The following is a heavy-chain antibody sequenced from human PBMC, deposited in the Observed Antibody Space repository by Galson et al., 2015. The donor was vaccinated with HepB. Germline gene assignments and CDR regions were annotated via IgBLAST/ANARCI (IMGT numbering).Heavy chain of an antibody. J-gene: IGHJ4*02. D-gene: IGHD3-10*01. Sequence: SVKVSCKASGYTFTSYAMNWVRQAPGQGLEWMGWINTNTGNPTYAQGFTGRFVFSLDASVSTAYLQISSLKAEDTAVYYCARNSHRYYGSGSFPYYFDYWGQGTLVTVSS. CDR2: INTNTGNP. CDR1: GYTFTSYA. CDR3: ARNSHRYYGSGSFPYYFDY. V-gene: IGHV7-4-1*02.